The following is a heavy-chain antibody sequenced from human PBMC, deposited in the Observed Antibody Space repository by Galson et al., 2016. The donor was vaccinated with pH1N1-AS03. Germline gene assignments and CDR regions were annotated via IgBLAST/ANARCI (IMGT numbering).Heavy chain of an antibody. CDR3: VTGNPNYFVY. CDR2: IWHDGSLK. Sequence: SLRLSYAASGFTFRTFGMHWVRQAPGKGLEWVAVIWHDGSLKKYGDSVKGRFIISRDTSNNTVSLEMSSRIAADTAVYYCVTGNPNYFVYWGQGNPVTVSS. J-gene: IGHJ4*02. V-gene: IGHV3-33*01. D-gene: IGHD2-8*02. CDR1: GFTFRTFG.